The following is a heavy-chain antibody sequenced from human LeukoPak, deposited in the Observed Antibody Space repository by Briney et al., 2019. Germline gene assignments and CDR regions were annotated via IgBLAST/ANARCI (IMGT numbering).Heavy chain of an antibody. J-gene: IGHJ4*02. V-gene: IGHV4-39*02. CDR3: ARDNPANWGSDY. CDR2: IYYSGST. Sequence: SETLSLTCTVSGGSISSSSYYWGWIRQPPGKGLEWIGSIYYSGSTYYNPSLKSRVTISVDTSKNQFSLKLSSVTAADTAVYYCARDNPANWGSDYWGQGTLVTVSS. CDR1: GGSISSSSYY. D-gene: IGHD7-27*01.